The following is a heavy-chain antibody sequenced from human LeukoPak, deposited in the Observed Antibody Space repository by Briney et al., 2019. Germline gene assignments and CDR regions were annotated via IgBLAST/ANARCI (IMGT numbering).Heavy chain of an antibody. CDR2: IRSKAYGGTT. V-gene: IGHV3-49*04. D-gene: IGHD1-26*01. CDR3: TAGASDFDY. J-gene: IGHJ4*02. Sequence: SLRLSYTASGFISGDYDMSWVRQAPGKGPERVGFIRSKAYGGTTEYDASVKGRFTISRDDSKSIAYLQMNSLKTEDTAVYYCTAGASDFDYWGQGTLVTVSS. CDR1: GFISGDYD.